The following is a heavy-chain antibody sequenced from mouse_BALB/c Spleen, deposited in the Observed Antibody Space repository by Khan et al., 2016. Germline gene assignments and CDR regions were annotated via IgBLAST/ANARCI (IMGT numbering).Heavy chain of an antibody. V-gene: IGHV9-1*02. CDR1: GYTFTNYG. Sequence: QIQLVQSGPELKKPGETVKISCKASGYTFTNYGMNWVKQAPGKGLKWMGWINTYTGEPTYADDFKGRFAFSLETSASTAYLQINNLKNEDMATYFCEIDYDGAWFAYWGQGTLVTVS. D-gene: IGHD2-4*01. J-gene: IGHJ3*01. CDR2: INTYTGEP. CDR3: EIDYDGAWFAY.